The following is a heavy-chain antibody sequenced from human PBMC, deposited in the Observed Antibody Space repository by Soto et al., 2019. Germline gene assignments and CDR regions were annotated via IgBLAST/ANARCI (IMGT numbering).Heavy chain of an antibody. Sequence: GGSLRLSCAASGFTFSTYAMSWVRQAPGKGLEWVSGMSGTGSTYYADSVKGRFTISRDNSKNTLSLQMNSLRAEDTAVYYCAKEDWFDPWGKGTLVTVSS. CDR1: GFTFSTYA. J-gene: IGHJ5*02. CDR2: MSGTGST. CDR3: AKEDWFDP. V-gene: IGHV3-23*01.